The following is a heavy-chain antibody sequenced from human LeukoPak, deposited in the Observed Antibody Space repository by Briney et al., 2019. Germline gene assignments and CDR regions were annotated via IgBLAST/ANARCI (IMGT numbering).Heavy chain of an antibody. J-gene: IGHJ3*02. D-gene: IGHD6-19*01. CDR1: GFTFDDYA. Sequence: GGSLRLSCAASGFTFDDYAMHWVRQAPGKGLEWVSGISWNSGSIGYADSVKGRFTISRDNAKNSLYLQMNSLRAEDMALYYCAKDIGGGGSSGGLDIWGQGTMVTVSS. CDR2: ISWNSGSI. V-gene: IGHV3-9*03. CDR3: AKDIGGGGSSGGLDI.